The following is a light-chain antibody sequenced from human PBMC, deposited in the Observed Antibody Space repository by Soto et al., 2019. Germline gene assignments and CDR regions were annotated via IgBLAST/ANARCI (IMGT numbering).Light chain of an antibody. CDR1: QDIRSW. CDR2: AAS. Sequence: DIQMTQSPSSVSASVGDRVTITCRASQDIRSWLAWYQQKPGKAPKVLIFAASSLRGGVPSRFSGSGSGTNFTLTISSLQPEDFATYYCQYTDGVPFTFGQGTKLDIK. CDR3: QYTDGVPFT. V-gene: IGKV1D-12*01. J-gene: IGKJ2*01.